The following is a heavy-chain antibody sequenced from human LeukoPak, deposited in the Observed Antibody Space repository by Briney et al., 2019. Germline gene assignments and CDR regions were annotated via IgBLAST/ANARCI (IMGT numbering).Heavy chain of an antibody. Sequence: QPGGSLRLSCAASGFAFSTYWMHWVRQAPGKGLVWVSRINSDGTTTISADSVKGRFTISRDNAKNTLYLQMNSLRAEDTAVYYCARAGVATINPPDRIDYWGQGTLVTVSS. CDR1: GFAFSTYW. D-gene: IGHD5-12*01. CDR2: INSDGTTT. V-gene: IGHV3-74*01. CDR3: ARAGVATINPPDRIDY. J-gene: IGHJ4*02.